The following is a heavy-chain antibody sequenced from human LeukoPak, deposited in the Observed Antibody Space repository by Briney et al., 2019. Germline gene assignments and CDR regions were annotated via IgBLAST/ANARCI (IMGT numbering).Heavy chain of an antibody. CDR1: GFTFSSYG. V-gene: IGHV3-30*02. CDR2: IRYDGSNK. D-gene: IGHD3-22*01. CDR3: AKDLTYYYDNSGDDAFEI. J-gene: IGHJ3*02. Sequence: GGSLRLSCAASGFTFSSYGMHWVRQAPGKGLEWVAFIRYDGSNKYYADSVKGRFTISRDNSKNTLYLQMNSLRAEDTAVYYCAKDLTYYYDNSGDDAFEIWGQGTMVTVSS.